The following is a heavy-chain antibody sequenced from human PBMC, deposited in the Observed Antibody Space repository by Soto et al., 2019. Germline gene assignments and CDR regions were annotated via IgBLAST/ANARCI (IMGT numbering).Heavy chain of an antibody. Sequence: GASVKVSCKASGYTFTSYAMHWVRQAPGQRLEWMGWINAGNGNTKYSQKFQGRVTITRDTSASTAYMELSSLRSEDTAVYYCASFYYDFWSGLDTKSGYFDYWGQGTLVTVSS. V-gene: IGHV1-3*01. CDR3: ASFYYDFWSGLDTKSGYFDY. CDR2: INAGNGNT. J-gene: IGHJ4*02. D-gene: IGHD3-3*01. CDR1: GYTFTSYA.